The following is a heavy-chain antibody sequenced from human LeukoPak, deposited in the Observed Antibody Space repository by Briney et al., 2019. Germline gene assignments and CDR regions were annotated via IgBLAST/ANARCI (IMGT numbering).Heavy chain of an antibody. CDR1: GGSISSGGYY. J-gene: IGHJ6*03. Sequence: SETLSLTCTVSGGSISSGGYYWSWIRQPPGKGLEWIGYIYYSGSTNCNPSLKSRVTISVDTSKNQFSLKPSSVTAADTAVYYCARSGYYYYMDVWGKGTTVTVSS. V-gene: IGHV4-61*08. D-gene: IGHD7-27*01. CDR3: ARSGYYYYMDV. CDR2: IYYSGST.